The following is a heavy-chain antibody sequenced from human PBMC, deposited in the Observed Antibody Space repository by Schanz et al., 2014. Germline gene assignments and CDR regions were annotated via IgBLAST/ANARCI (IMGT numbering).Heavy chain of an antibody. V-gene: IGHV1-18*01. CDR3: ARVVRSDYLSELDF. D-gene: IGHD4-17*01. Sequence: QVQLVQSEAAVKKPGASVKVSCKASGYFFSSYGISWVRQAPGQGLEWMGWISPYNGNTKYAEQLEDRVTMTTDISTRTAYMQLRSLTSADTAVYYCARVVRSDYLSELDFWGQGTQVIVSS. CDR1: GYFFSSYG. J-gene: IGHJ4*02. CDR2: ISPYNGNT.